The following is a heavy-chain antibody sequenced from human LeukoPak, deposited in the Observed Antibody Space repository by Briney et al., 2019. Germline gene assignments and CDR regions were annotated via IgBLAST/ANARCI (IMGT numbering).Heavy chain of an antibody. Sequence: GGSLRLSCAASGFTFSSHWMHWVRQAPGKGRVWVSRINTDGSTTNYADSVKGRFTISRDNAKNTLYLQMDSLRAEDTAVYYCASSSSSCCESWGQGTLVTVSS. V-gene: IGHV3-74*01. CDR1: GFTFSSHW. CDR2: INTDGSTT. D-gene: IGHD2-2*01. J-gene: IGHJ4*02. CDR3: ASSSSSCCES.